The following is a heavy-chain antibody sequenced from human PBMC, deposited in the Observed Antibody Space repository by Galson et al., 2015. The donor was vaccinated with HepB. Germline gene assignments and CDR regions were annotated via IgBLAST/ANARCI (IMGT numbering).Heavy chain of an antibody. J-gene: IGHJ5*02. CDR3: TRHHRYCSSTSCSDNWFDP. Sequence: SLRLSCAASGFTFSGSAMHWVRQASGKGLEWVGRIRSKANSYATAYAASVKGRFTISRDDSKNTAYLQMNSLKTEDTAVYYCTRHHRYCSSTSCSDNWFDPWGQGTLVTVSS. V-gene: IGHV3-73*01. CDR1: GFTFSGSA. D-gene: IGHD2-2*01. CDR2: IRSKANSYAT.